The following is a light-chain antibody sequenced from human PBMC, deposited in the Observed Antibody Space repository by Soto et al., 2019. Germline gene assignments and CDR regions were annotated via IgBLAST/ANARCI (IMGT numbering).Light chain of an antibody. CDR2: RNN. CDR1: SSNIETNY. Sequence: QSVLTQSPSASGTPGQRVSISCSGSSSNIETNYVCWNQQFPSTAPKLLIYRNNQRPSGVPDRFSGSKSGASASLAISGLRSEDEADYFCATWDDSLSHWVFGGGTKLTVL. J-gene: IGLJ3*02. CDR3: ATWDDSLSHWV. V-gene: IGLV1-47*01.